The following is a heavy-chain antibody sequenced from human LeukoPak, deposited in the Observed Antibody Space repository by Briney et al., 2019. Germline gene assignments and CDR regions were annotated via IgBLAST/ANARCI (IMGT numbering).Heavy chain of an antibody. J-gene: IGHJ4*02. Sequence: SETLSLTCTVSGASINSYYWNWIRQSPGKGLEWLGNIHYRGTTNYNPSLKSRVTLSLDTSKSQFALKVTSVTAADTAVYYCARDEFGDFQGFDYWGQGTRVTVSS. CDR2: IHYRGTT. D-gene: IGHD4-17*01. CDR3: ARDEFGDFQGFDY. CDR1: GASINSYY. V-gene: IGHV4-59*13.